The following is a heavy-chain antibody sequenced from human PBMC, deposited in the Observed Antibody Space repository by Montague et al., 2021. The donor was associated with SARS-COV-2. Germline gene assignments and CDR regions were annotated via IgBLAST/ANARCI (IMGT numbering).Heavy chain of an antibody. CDR2: SYHRGAT. CDR1: GFSIGSGDY. V-gene: IGHV4-38-2*02. CDR3: VREKAGGLRNVFDI. J-gene: IGHJ3*02. Sequence: SETLSLTCTVSGFSIGSGDYWGWIRQPPGKGLEWFGSSYHRGATYYNPSLQSRLTMSIDTSTNQFSLRLTSVTAADTAVFFCVREKAGGLRNVFDIWGQGTTVTVSS.